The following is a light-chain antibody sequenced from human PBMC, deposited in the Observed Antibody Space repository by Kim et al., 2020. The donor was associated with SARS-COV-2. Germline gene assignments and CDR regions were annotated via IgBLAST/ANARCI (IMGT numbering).Light chain of an antibody. CDR1: SSNDGAGYD. V-gene: IGLV1-40*01. CDR2: GNS. J-gene: IGLJ3*02. Sequence: QGCTLSCPGSSSNDGAGYDVHWSQQLPGTAPKLLIYGNSNRPSGVPDRFSGSKSGTSASLAITGLQAEDEADYYCQSYDSSLSGSVFGGGTQLTVL. CDR3: QSYDSSLSGSV.